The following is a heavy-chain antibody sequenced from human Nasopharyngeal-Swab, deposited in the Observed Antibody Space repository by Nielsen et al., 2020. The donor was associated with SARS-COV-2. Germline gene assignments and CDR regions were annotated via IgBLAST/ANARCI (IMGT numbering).Heavy chain of an antibody. V-gene: IGHV1-58*01. D-gene: IGHD6-13*01. CDR3: AAAISSSWYHYYYYGMDV. CDR2: IVVGSGNT. CDR1: GFTFTSSA. Sequence: SVKVSCKASGFTFTSSAVQRVRQARGQRLEWIGWIVVGSGNTNYAQKFQERVTITRDMSTSTAYMELSSLRSEDTAVYYCAAAISSSWYHYYYYGMDVWGQGTTVTVSS. J-gene: IGHJ6*02.